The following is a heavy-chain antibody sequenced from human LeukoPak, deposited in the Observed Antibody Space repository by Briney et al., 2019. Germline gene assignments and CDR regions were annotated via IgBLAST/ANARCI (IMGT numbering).Heavy chain of an antibody. CDR1: GFTFSSYG. CDR3: AKGGESSVGTWSFDI. CDR2: ISYDGSNK. Sequence: PGRSLRLSCAASGFTFSSYGMHWVRQAPGKELEWVAVISYDGSNKYYADSVKGRFTISRDNSKNTLYLQMNSLRAEDTAVYYCAKGGESSVGTWSFDIWGQGTMVTVSS. J-gene: IGHJ3*02. V-gene: IGHV3-30*18. D-gene: IGHD6-25*01.